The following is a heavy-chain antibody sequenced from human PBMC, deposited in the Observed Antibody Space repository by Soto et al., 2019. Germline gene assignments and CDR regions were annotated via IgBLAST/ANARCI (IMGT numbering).Heavy chain of an antibody. V-gene: IGHV3-30-3*01. D-gene: IGHD2-2*01. CDR1: GFTFSTYA. CDR3: ARGRVVVPAAVMFNCLDP. Sequence: GGSLRLSCAVSGFTFSTYAMHWVRQAPGKGLEWVAVISYDGSNTYYADSVKGRFTISRDNMLYLQMNSLRAEDTAVYYCARGRVVVPAAVMFNCLDPWGQGALVTVSS. J-gene: IGHJ5*02. CDR2: ISYDGSNT.